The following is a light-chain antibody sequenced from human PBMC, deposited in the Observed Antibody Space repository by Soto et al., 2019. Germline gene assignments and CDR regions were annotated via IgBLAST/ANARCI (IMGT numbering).Light chain of an antibody. CDR3: SSYTTSSTHV. CDR2: DVT. V-gene: IGLV2-14*03. CDR1: SSDVGYYNY. Sequence: QSVLTQPAAVSGSPGQSITISCTGTSSDVGYYNYVSWFQQHPGKAPKLVISDVTNRPSGVSNRFSGSKSGNTASLTIPGLQAEDEAHYYCSSYTTSSTHVFGTGTKVTVL. J-gene: IGLJ1*01.